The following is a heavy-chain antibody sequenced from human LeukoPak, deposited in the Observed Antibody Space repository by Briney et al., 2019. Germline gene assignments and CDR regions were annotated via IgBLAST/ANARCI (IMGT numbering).Heavy chain of an antibody. Sequence: ASVKVSCKASGYTFTGYYMHWVRQAPGQGLVWMGWINPNSGGTNYAQKFQGRVTMTRDTSISTAYMELSRLRSDDTAVYYCARYLCGGDCYSGGDFDCWGQGTLVTVSS. V-gene: IGHV1-2*02. J-gene: IGHJ4*02. D-gene: IGHD2-21*02. CDR3: ARYLCGGDCYSGGDFDC. CDR1: GYTFTGYY. CDR2: INPNSGGT.